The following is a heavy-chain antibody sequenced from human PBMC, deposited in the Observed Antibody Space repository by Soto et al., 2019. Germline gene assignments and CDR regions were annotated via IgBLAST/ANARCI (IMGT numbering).Heavy chain of an antibody. Sequence: QVQLVQSGSEGKEPGASMKISCQASGYTFTRYDITWVRQATGQGLEWMGWMNPQTGNTAYAEKFQGRVTMTRSTSIITAYMELRGLRSADKAVYYCARLSEESSSSNYYYFYMDVWGKGSTVTVSS. D-gene: IGHD6-6*01. V-gene: IGHV1-8*01. CDR2: MNPQTGNT. J-gene: IGHJ6*03. CDR3: ARLSEESSSSNYYYFYMDV. CDR1: GYTFTRYD.